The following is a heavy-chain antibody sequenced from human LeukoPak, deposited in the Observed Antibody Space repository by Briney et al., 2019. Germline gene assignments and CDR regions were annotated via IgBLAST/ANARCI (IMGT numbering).Heavy chain of an antibody. J-gene: IGHJ4*02. CDR3: ARDRSGYSGYDFFDY. CDR1: GFTFSSNA. CDR2: IYSGGST. Sequence: GGSLRLSCATSGFTFSSNAMTWVRQAPGKGLEWVSVIYSGGSTYYADSVKGRFTISRDNSKNTLYLQMNSLRAEDTAVYYCARDRSGYSGYDFFDYWGQGALVTVSS. D-gene: IGHD5-12*01. V-gene: IGHV3-66*01.